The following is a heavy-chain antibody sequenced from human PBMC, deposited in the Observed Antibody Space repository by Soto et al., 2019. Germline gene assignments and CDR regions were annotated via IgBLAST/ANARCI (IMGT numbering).Heavy chain of an antibody. Sequence: PSETLSLTCTVSGGSISSYYWSWVRRPPGKGLEWIGYVYNSGSTTYSPSFKSRVTISADTSRNQFSLKLTSVTAADTAVYYCAREGLVLVPTTVNSDYYYYAMDVWGQGTTVTVSS. V-gene: IGHV4-59*01. J-gene: IGHJ6*02. CDR3: AREGLVLVPTTVNSDYYYYAMDV. D-gene: IGHD2-2*01. CDR1: GGSISSYY. CDR2: VYNSGST.